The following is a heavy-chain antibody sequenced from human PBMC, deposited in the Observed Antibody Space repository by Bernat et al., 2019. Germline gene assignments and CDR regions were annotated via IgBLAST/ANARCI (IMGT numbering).Heavy chain of an antibody. CDR3: ARGTAGGPKRDS. CDR1: GGTFNGHS. V-gene: IGHV4-34*01. Sequence: QVQLQQWGAGLLKPSETLSLTCAVYGGTFNGHSWSWIRQPPGKDLEWIGEINHSGTTNYNPSLKSRVTISVDTSKNQFSLKLSSVTAADTALYYCARGTAGGPKRDSWSQGTLLTVSS. J-gene: IGHJ4*02. D-gene: IGHD2-15*01. CDR2: INHSGTT.